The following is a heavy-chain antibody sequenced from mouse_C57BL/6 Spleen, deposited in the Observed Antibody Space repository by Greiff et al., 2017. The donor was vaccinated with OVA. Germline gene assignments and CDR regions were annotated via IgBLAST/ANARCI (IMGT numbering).Heavy chain of an antibody. D-gene: IGHD3-2*02. Sequence: VQLQQPGAELVRPGSSVKLSCKASGYTFTSYWMHWVKQRPIQGLEWIGNIDPSDSETHYNQKFKDKATLTVDKSSSTAYMQLSSLTSEDSAVYYCARRADSSGFAYWGQGTLVTVSA. V-gene: IGHV1-52*01. J-gene: IGHJ3*01. CDR2: IDPSDSET. CDR1: GYTFTSYW. CDR3: ARRADSSGFAY.